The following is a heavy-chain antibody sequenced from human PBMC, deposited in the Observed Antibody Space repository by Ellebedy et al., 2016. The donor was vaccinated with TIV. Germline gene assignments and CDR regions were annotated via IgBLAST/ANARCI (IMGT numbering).Heavy chain of an antibody. D-gene: IGHD5-12*01. V-gene: IGHV4-59*12. CDR2: IYYSGST. CDR1: GGSISSYY. J-gene: IGHJ4*02. Sequence: MPSETLSLTCTVSGGSISSYYWSWIRQPPGKGLEWIGYIYYSGSTNYNPSLKSRVTISVDTSKNQFSLKLSSVTAADTAVYYCARVSGYEEEFDYWGQGTLVTVSS. CDR3: ARVSGYEEEFDY.